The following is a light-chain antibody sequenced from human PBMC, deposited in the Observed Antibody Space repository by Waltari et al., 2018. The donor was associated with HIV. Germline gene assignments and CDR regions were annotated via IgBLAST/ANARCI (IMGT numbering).Light chain of an antibody. V-gene: IGLV1-47*01. CDR3: AAWDDSLSGLV. CDR2: MNN. J-gene: IGLJ2*01. Sequence: QSVLTQPPSASGTPGQRVTISCSGSSSNIGSNYVYWYQQLPGTAPKHLIYMNNQRPSGVPDRFSGSTSGTSASLAISGLRSEDEADYYCAAWDDSLSGLVFGGGTKLTVL. CDR1: SSNIGSNY.